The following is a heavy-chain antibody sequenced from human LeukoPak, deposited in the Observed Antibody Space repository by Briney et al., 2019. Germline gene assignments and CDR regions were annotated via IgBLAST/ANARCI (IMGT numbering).Heavy chain of an antibody. Sequence: SETLSLTCTVSGGSISSYYWSWIRQPPGKGLEWIGYIYYSGSTNYNPSLKSRVTISVDTSKNQFSLKLSSVTAADTAVYYCARGPGHPTYYYDSSGYYYDFQHWGQGTLVTVSS. CDR2: IYYSGST. J-gene: IGHJ1*01. D-gene: IGHD3-22*01. CDR3: ARGPGHPTYYYDSSGYYYDFQH. CDR1: GGSISSYY. V-gene: IGHV4-59*01.